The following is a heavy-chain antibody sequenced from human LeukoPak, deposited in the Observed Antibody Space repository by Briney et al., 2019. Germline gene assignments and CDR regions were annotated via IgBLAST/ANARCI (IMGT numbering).Heavy chain of an antibody. CDR2: IYYSGST. CDR1: GGSISSGDYY. J-gene: IGHJ3*02. CDR3: ARTVEMATIGGDAFDI. V-gene: IGHV4-30-4*08. Sequence: KTSQTLSLTCTVSGGSISSGDYYWSWIRQPPGKGLEWIGYIYYSGSTYYNPSLKSRVTISVDTSKNQFSLKLSSVTAADTAVYYCARTVEMATIGGDAFDIWGQGTMVTVSS. D-gene: IGHD5-24*01.